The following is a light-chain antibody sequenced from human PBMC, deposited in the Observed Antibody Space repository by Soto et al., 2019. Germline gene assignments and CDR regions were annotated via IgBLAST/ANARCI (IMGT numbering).Light chain of an antibody. V-gene: IGKV3-20*01. J-gene: IGKJ5*01. CDR1: QSFSNNY. CDR3: QQYGSSLPIT. CDR2: GAS. Sequence: EIVLTQSPGTLSLSPGERATLSCRCSQSFSNNYLAWYQQKPGQAPRLLIYGASNRATGIPDRFSGSGSGTDFTLTISRLEPEDFAVYYCQQYGSSLPITFGQGTRLEIK.